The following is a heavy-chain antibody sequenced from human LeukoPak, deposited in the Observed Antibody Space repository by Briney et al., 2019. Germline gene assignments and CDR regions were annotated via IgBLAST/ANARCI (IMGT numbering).Heavy chain of an antibody. CDR3: ARDRGSSGWSDY. D-gene: IGHD6-19*01. Sequence: SETLSLTCTVSGGSISPYYWSWIRQPPGRGLEWIGFIHYSGTTNYNPSLKSRVTISVDTSKNQFSLKLSSVTAADTAVYYCARDRGSSGWSDYWGQGTLVTVSS. J-gene: IGHJ4*02. CDR2: IHYSGTT. CDR1: GGSISPYY. V-gene: IGHV4-59*01.